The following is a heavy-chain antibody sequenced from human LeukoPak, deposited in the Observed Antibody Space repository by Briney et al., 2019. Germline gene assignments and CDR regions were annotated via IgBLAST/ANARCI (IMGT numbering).Heavy chain of an antibody. Sequence: GVSLRLSCAASGFTFSSYAMSWVRQAPGKGLEWVSAISGSGGSTYYADSVKGRFTISRDNSKNTLYLQMNSLRAEDTAVYYCAKTTAKPRYYYGSGSYYNVWGQGTMVTVSS. J-gene: IGHJ3*01. CDR1: GFTFSSYA. CDR2: ISGSGGST. CDR3: AKTTAKPRYYYGSGSYYNV. D-gene: IGHD3-10*01. V-gene: IGHV3-23*01.